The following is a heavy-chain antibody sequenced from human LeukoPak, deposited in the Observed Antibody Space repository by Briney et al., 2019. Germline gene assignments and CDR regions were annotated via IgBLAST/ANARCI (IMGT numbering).Heavy chain of an antibody. D-gene: IGHD3-22*01. CDR2: IYSGGST. V-gene: IGHV3-66*01. CDR1: GFTVSSNY. J-gene: IGHJ4*02. Sequence: TGGSLRLSCAASGFTVSSNYMSWVRQAPGKGLEWVSVIYSGGSTYYADSVKGRFTISRDNSKNSLYLQMNSLRAEDTAVYYCARDFHRRLYDSSGYYLYWGQGTLVTVSS. CDR3: ARDFHRRLYDSSGYYLY.